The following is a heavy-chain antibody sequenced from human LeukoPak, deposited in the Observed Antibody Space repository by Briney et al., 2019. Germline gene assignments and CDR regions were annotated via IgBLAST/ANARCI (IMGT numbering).Heavy chain of an antibody. CDR1: GFTFSSYG. CDR2: ISYDGSNK. D-gene: IGHD4-23*01. J-gene: IGHJ4*02. V-gene: IGHV3-30*03. CDR3: ARDIYGGNWPNDY. Sequence: PGGSLRLSCAASGFTFSSYGMHWVRQAPGKGLEWVAVISYDGSNKYYADSVKGRFTISRDNSKNTLYLQMNSLRAEDTAVYYCARDIYGGNWPNDYWGRGTLVTVSS.